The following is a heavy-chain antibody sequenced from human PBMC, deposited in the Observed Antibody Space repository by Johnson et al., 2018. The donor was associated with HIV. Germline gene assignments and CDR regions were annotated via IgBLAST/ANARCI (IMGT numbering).Heavy chain of an antibody. V-gene: IGHV3-53*01. Sequence: VQLVESGGGLIQPGGSLRLSCAASGFTVSSNYMSWVRQAPGKGLEWVSVIYSGGSTYSVDAVKGRFTISRDNAKTSLYLQMNSLRAEDTAVYYCVREEGNDILTRGDAFDIWGQGTTVTASS. D-gene: IGHD3-9*01. J-gene: IGHJ3*02. CDR2: IYSGGST. CDR3: VREEGNDILTRGDAFDI. CDR1: GFTVSSNY.